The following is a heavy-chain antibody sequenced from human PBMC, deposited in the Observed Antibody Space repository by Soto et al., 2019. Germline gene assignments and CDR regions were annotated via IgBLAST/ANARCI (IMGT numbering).Heavy chain of an antibody. CDR1: GFTLRTSG. Sequence: GGSLRLSCVASGFTLRTSGMHWVRQAPSKGLEWVAVISHDGSNQFYAESVKGRFTISRDNSKNMLYLQMNSLRADDSAVYFCAKDSSAASDYWGQGTVVTVSS. J-gene: IGHJ4*02. V-gene: IGHV3-30*18. CDR2: ISHDGSNQ. CDR3: AKDSSAASDY. D-gene: IGHD6-25*01.